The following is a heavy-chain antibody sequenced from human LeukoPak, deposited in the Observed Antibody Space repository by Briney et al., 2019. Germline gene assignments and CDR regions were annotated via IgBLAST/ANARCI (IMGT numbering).Heavy chain of an antibody. D-gene: IGHD4-17*01. CDR1: GFTVSSNY. CDR3: ARFLATVTTLYYYYYGMDV. V-gene: IGHV3-53*01. Sequence: GGSLRLSCAASGFTVSSNYMSWVRQAPGKGLEWVSVIYSGGSTYYADSVKGRFTISRDNSKNTLYLQMNSLRAEDTAVYYCARFLATVTTLYYYYYGMDVWGQGTTVTVSS. J-gene: IGHJ6*02. CDR2: IYSGGST.